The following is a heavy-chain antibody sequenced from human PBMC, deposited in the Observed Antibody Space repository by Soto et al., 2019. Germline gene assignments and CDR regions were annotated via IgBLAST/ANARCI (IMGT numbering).Heavy chain of an antibody. CDR3: ARGPS. V-gene: IGHV3-7*01. CDR1: GFTFSNDC. J-gene: IGHJ4*02. CDR2: IIKDGSEK. Sequence: EVQLVESGGGLVQPGGSLRLSCAASGFTFSNDCMSWVRQAPGKGPEWVANIIKDGSEKDYVDSVKGRFTISRDNAKNSLYLQMNSLRAEDTAVYYCARGPSWGQGTLVTVSS.